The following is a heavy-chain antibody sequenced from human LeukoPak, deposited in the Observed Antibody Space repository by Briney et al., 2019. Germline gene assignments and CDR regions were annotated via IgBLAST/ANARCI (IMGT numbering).Heavy chain of an antibody. CDR2: ITSTGTTI. J-gene: IGHJ3*02. D-gene: IGHD6-19*01. CDR1: GFXFSSYQ. CDR3: ARIYSSGRGNDALDI. V-gene: IGHV3-48*03. Sequence: GGSLRLSCAASGFXFSSYQITWVRQAPGKGLQWVSYITSTGTTIHYADSVKGRFTISRDNANNSLFLQMNSLRAEDTAVYYCARIYSSGRGNDALDIWGQGTMVSVSS.